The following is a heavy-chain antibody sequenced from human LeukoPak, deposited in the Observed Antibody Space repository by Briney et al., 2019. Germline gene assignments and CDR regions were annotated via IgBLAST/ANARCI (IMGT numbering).Heavy chain of an antibody. D-gene: IGHD3-3*01. J-gene: IGHJ6*02. V-gene: IGHV4-59*08. CDR2: IYYSGST. Sequence: SETLSLTCTVSGGSISSYYWSWIRQPPGKGLEWIGYIYYSGSTNYNPSLKSRVTISLDTSKNQFSLKLSSVTAADTAVYYCARHRGVSIFGDPYGMDVWGQGTTVTVSS. CDR3: ARHRGVSIFGDPYGMDV. CDR1: GGSISSYY.